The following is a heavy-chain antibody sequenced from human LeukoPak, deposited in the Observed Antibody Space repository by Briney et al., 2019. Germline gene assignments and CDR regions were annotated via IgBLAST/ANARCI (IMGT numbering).Heavy chain of an antibody. CDR2: INHNGEMI. Sequence: GGSLRLSCAASGFTFSDYVMSWVRQAPGRGLEWVSYINHNGEMIYYADSVKGRFTISRDTAKKTLYLQMNSLRDDDTALYYCVRDNDWAFHYWGQGTLVTVSS. V-gene: IGHV3-48*02. CDR3: VRDNDWAFHY. J-gene: IGHJ4*02. D-gene: IGHD3-9*01. CDR1: GFTFSDYV.